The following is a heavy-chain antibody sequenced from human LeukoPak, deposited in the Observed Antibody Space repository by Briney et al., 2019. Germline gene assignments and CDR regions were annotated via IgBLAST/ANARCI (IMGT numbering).Heavy chain of an antibody. Sequence: PSETLSPTCTVSGGSIRNYYWTWIRQPPGKGLEWIGYIYYSGSTNYNPSLKSRVIISRDTSKNQLSLKLSSVTAADTAVYYCAARDSSSWYGAFDIWGQGTMVTVSS. CDR1: GGSIRNYY. V-gene: IGHV4-59*01. CDR2: IYYSGST. CDR3: AARDSSSWYGAFDI. D-gene: IGHD6-13*01. J-gene: IGHJ3*02.